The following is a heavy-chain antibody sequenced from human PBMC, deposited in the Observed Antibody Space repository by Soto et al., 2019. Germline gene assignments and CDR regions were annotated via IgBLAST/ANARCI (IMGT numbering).Heavy chain of an antibody. Sequence: ESLKISRKGSGYKLTSNWISWVRQMPGKGLEWMGRIDPSDSYTNYSPSFQGHVTISADKSISTAYLQWSSLKASDTAMYYCLRGVPDYWGQGTLVTVSS. CDR2: IDPSDSYT. D-gene: IGHD1-1*01. CDR3: LRGVPDY. CDR1: GYKLTSNW. J-gene: IGHJ4*02. V-gene: IGHV5-10-1*01.